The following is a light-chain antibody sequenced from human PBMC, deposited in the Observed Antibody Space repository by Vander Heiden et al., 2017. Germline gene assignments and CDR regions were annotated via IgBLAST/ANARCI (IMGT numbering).Light chain of an antibody. CDR2: QAS. CDR3: QQYNSYSPT. J-gene: IGKJ1*01. CDR1: QSISSW. V-gene: IGKV1-5*03. Sequence: DIQMTQSPSTLSASVGDRVPLTCRASQSISSWLAWYQQKPGKAPKLLIYQASSLQSGVPSRFSGSGSGTEFTLTISSLQPDDFATYYCQQYNSYSPTFGQGTKVEI.